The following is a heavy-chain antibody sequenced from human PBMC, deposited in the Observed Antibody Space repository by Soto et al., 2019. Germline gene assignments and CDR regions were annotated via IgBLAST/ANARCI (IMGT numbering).Heavy chain of an antibody. CDR2: IKSKTDGGTT. Sequence: EVQLVESGGGLVKPGGSLRLSCAASGFTFSNASMSWVRQAPGKGLEWVGRIKSKTDGGTTDYAAPVKGRFTISRDDSKNTLYLQMNSLKTEDTAVYYCTTDWILWWSNDAFDIWGQGTMVTVSS. CDR3: TTDWILWWSNDAFDI. J-gene: IGHJ3*02. D-gene: IGHD2-21*01. V-gene: IGHV3-15*01. CDR1: GFTFSNAS.